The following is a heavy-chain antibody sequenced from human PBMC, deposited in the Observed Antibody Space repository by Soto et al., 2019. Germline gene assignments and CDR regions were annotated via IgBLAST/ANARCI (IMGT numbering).Heavy chain of an antibody. V-gene: IGHV3-30-3*01. D-gene: IGHD2-21*02. Sequence: QVQLVESGGGVVQPGRSLRLSCAASGFTFISYGMHWVRQAPGKGLEWVADISYHGSNRDYADSVKGRFTISRDNSKNTLYLQMSSLRAEDTAVYYCARGXGGNSYYFDYWGQGTLVIVSS. CDR1: GFTFISYG. J-gene: IGHJ4*02. CDR3: ARGXGGNSYYFDY. CDR2: ISYHGSNR.